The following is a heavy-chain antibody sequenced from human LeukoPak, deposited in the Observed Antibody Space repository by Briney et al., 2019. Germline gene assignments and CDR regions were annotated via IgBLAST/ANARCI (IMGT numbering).Heavy chain of an antibody. D-gene: IGHD3-22*01. CDR2: INWNGGST. Sequence: GGSLRLSCAASGFTFDDYGMSWVRQAPGKGQEWVSGINWNGGSTGYADSVKGRFTISRDNAKNSLYLQMNSLRAEDTASYYCARVPLTYYYDSSGYYALDYWGQGTLVTVSS. CDR3: ARVPLTYYYDSSGYYALDY. CDR1: GFTFDDYG. V-gene: IGHV3-20*04. J-gene: IGHJ4*02.